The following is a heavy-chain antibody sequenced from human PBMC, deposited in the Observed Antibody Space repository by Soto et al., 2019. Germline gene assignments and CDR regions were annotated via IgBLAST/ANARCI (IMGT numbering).Heavy chain of an antibody. CDR3: ARWDPGIAVADPGYFDY. CDR1: GGTFSSYA. J-gene: IGHJ4*02. V-gene: IGHV1-69*06. D-gene: IGHD6-19*01. CDR2: IIPICGTA. Sequence: SVKVSCKXSGGTFSSYAISWVRQAPGQGLEWMGGIIPICGTANYAQKFQGRVTITADKSTSTAYMELSSLRSEDTAVYYCARWDPGIAVADPGYFDYWGQGTLVTVSS.